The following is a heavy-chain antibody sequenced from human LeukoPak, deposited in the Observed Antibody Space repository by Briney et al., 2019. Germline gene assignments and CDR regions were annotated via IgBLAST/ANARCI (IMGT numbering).Heavy chain of an antibody. D-gene: IGHD6-19*01. CDR2: INPNSGGT. CDR1: GFTFSSYA. V-gene: IGHV1-2*02. Sequence: GGSLRLSCAASGFTFSSYAMHWVRQAPGQGLEWMGWINPNSGGTNYAQKFQGRVTMTRDTSISTAYMELSRLRSDDTAVYYCARDWAVAGTGSDYWGQGTLVTVSS. J-gene: IGHJ4*02. CDR3: ARDWAVAGTGSDY.